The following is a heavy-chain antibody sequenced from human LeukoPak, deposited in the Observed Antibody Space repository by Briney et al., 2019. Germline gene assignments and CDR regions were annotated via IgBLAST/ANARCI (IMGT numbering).Heavy chain of an antibody. CDR1: GFTFSGSA. Sequence: PGGSLRLSCAASGFTFSGSAMHWVRQASGKGLEWVGRIRSKANSYATAYAASVKGRFTISRDDSKNTAYLQMNSLKTEDTAVYYCTRQFGIAAAGTRGNWFDPWGQGTLVSVSS. J-gene: IGHJ5*02. V-gene: IGHV3-73*01. CDR3: TRQFGIAAAGTRGNWFDP. CDR2: IRSKANSYAT. D-gene: IGHD6-13*01.